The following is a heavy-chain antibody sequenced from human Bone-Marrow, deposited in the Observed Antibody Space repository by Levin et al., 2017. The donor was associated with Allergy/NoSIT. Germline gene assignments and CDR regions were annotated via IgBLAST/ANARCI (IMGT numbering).Heavy chain of an antibody. CDR3: VRGGYSNYDTLVDY. V-gene: IGHV3-74*01. CDR2: INGDGTVT. D-gene: IGHD3-9*01. CDR1: EFIFSLYW. J-gene: IGHJ4*02. Sequence: ASVKVSCEASEFIFSLYWLHWVRQVPGKGLVWVARINGDGTVTNYADSVKGRFTISRDNAKNTLDLQMSSLRAEDTAVYYCVRGGYSNYDTLVDYWGQGTLVTVSS.